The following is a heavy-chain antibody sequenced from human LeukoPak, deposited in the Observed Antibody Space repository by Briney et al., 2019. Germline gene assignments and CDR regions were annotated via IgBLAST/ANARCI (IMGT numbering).Heavy chain of an antibody. CDR2: IPSDGSDN. V-gene: IGHV3-30*02. J-gene: IGHJ4*02. CDR3: AKGLGDYDDFRLGY. CDR1: VFTFSTYG. Sequence: GGSLRLSCAASVFTFSTYGFHWVCQAPGKGLEWVAFIPSDGSDNYYANSVKGRFTISRDNSKNTLYLQMNSLRSEDTAVYYCAKGLGDYDDFRLGYWGQGTLVTVSS. D-gene: IGHD4-17*01.